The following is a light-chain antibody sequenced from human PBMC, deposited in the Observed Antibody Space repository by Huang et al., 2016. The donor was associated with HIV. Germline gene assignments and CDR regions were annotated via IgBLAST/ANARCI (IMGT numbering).Light chain of an antibody. Sequence: EIVMTQSPATLSVSPGERATLSCRASQSVSSNLAWYQQKPGQPPRLLIYGAATRATGIPGRFSVSGAGTEFTLTISSLQSEDFAVYYCQQYNNWPPWTFGQGTKVEIK. J-gene: IGKJ1*01. CDR2: GAA. V-gene: IGKV3-15*01. CDR3: QQYNNWPPWT. CDR1: QSVSSN.